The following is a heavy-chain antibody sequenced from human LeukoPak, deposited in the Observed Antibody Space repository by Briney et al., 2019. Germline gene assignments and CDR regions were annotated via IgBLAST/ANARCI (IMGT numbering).Heavy chain of an antibody. D-gene: IGHD3-10*01. V-gene: IGHV3-21*01. Sequence: PGGSLRLSCAASGFTFSSYSMSWVRQAPGKGLEWVSSISSSSSYIYYADSVKGRFTISRDNAKNSLYLQMNSLRAEDTAVYYCARDEINYGSGSFDYWGQGTLVTVSS. CDR2: ISSSSSYI. J-gene: IGHJ4*02. CDR3: ARDEINYGSGSFDY. CDR1: GFTFSSYS.